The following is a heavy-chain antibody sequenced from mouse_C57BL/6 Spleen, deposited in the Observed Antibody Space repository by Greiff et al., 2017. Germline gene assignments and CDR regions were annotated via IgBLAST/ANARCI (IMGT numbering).Heavy chain of an antibody. Sequence: VQLQQSGPELVKPGASVKISCKASGYAFSSSWMNWVKQRPGKGLEWIGRIYPGDGDTNYNGKFKGKATLTADKSSSTAYMQLSSLTSEDSAVYFCATYYSNYPWFAYWGQGTTLTVSS. D-gene: IGHD2-5*01. CDR3: ATYYSNYPWFAY. V-gene: IGHV1-82*01. CDR2: IYPGDGDT. CDR1: GYAFSSSW. J-gene: IGHJ2*01.